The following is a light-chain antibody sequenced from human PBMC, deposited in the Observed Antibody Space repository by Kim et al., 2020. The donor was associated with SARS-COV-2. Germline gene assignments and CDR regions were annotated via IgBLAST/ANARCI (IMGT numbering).Light chain of an antibody. CDR3: QQYASYPLT. CDR2: KAS. V-gene: IGKV1-5*03. CDR1: HSISDF. J-gene: IGKJ4*01. Sequence: DIQMTQSPSTLSAFVGDRVTITCRARHSISDFLAWYQQKPGKAPNLLIYKASSLESGVPSRFSGSASGTEFTLTISSLQPDEFSTDYCQQYASYPLTFGGGTKVDIK.